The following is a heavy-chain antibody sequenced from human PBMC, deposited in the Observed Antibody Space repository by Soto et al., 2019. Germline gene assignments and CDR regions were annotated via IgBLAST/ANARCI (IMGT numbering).Heavy chain of an antibody. V-gene: IGHV1-2*02. CDR1: GDIFTGYY. D-gene: IGHD6-19*01. J-gene: IGHJ5*02. Sequence: ASVKVSCKASGDIFTGYYMHWVRQAPGQGLEWVGWINPKSGGTNYAQNFQGRATITRDSSISTVYLELTSLRPDDTAVYYCARDGVAVAGSQNWLDTWGQGTLGAVSA. CDR2: INPKSGGT. CDR3: ARDGVAVAGSQNWLDT.